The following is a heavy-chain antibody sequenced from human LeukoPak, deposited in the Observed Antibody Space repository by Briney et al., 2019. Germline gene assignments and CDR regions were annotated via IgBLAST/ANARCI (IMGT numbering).Heavy chain of an antibody. J-gene: IGHJ4*02. Sequence: SETLSLTCTVSGGSISNYYWSWIRQPPGKGLEWIGNIYYSGSTYFKPSLKSRVTISVDTSKNQFSLKLSSVTAADTAVYYCARVPSRRYFDYWGQGTLVTVSS. CDR2: IYYSGST. CDR3: ARVPSRRYFDY. CDR1: GGSISNYY. D-gene: IGHD1-14*01. V-gene: IGHV4-59*08.